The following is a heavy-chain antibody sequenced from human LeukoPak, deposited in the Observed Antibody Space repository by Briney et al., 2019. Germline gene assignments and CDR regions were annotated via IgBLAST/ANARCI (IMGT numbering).Heavy chain of an antibody. CDR3: VRDLSGSYCFDS. CDR2: ISRSGAVT. V-gene: IGHV3-64D*09. J-gene: IGHJ4*02. Sequence: PGGSLRLSCSASGFIFTNFVVHWVRQAPGKGLEYVSFISRSGAVTSYADPVRGRFTISRDNSKDTVSLQMSSLRDEDTAMYYCVRDLSGSYCFDSWGQGTLVTVSS. D-gene: IGHD1-26*01. CDR1: GFIFTNFV.